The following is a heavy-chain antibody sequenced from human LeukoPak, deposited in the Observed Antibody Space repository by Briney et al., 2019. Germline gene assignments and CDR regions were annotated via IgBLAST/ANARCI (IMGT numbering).Heavy chain of an antibody. D-gene: IGHD5-18*01. CDR3: AKDGPWIQPNRFDY. Sequence: QTGGSLRLSCAVSGFTFSSYGMHWVRQAPGKGLEWVAFIRYDGSNKYYADSVKGRFTISRDNSKNTLYLQMNSLRAEDTAVYYCAKDGPWIQPNRFDYWGQGTLVTVSS. J-gene: IGHJ4*02. CDR1: GFTFSSYG. V-gene: IGHV3-30*02. CDR2: IRYDGSNK.